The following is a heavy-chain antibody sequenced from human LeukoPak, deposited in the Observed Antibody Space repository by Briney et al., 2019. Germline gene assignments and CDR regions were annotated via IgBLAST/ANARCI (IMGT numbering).Heavy chain of an antibody. CDR3: ARVGAIHGFDY. J-gene: IGHJ4*02. CDR1: GGSISSSSYY. Sequence: PSETLSLTCTVSGGSISSSSYYWGWLRQPPGKGLEWIGSIYYSGSTYYNPSLKSRVTISVDTSKNQFSLKLSSVTAADTAVYYCARVGAIHGFDYWGQGTLVTVSS. CDR2: IYYSGST. D-gene: IGHD1-26*01. V-gene: IGHV4-39*07.